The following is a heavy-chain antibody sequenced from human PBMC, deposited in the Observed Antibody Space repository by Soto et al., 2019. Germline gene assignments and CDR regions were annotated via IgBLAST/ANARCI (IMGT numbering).Heavy chain of an antibody. J-gene: IGHJ4*02. D-gene: IGHD1-26*01. V-gene: IGHV3-30*17. CDR2: VSDDGSEQ. CDR3: ARDPTGGYFHYDY. CDR1: GFSLRDYG. Sequence: GGSLRLSCAASGFSLRDYGMRCVRHSPVKGLEYVAAVSDDGSEQYYADSVRGRFTISRDNSKNTVYLQLDSLTTGDTAVYYCARDPTGGYFHYDYWGQGALVTVSS.